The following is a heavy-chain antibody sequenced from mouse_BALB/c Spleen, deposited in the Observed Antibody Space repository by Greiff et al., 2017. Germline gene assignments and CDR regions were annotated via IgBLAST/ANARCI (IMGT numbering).Heavy chain of an antibody. V-gene: IGHV1-14*01. CDR3: ARVGELSWFAY. D-gene: IGHD3-3*01. Sequence: VQLQQSGPELVKPGASVKMSCKASGYTFTSYVMHWVKQKPGQGLEWIGYINPYNDGTKYNEKFKGKATLTSDKSSSTAYMELSSLTSEDSAVYYCARVGELSWFAYWGQGTLVTVSA. CDR2: INPYNDGT. J-gene: IGHJ3*01. CDR1: GYTFTSYV.